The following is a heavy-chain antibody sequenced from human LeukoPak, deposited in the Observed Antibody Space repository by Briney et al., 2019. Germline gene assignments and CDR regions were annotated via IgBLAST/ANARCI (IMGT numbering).Heavy chain of an antibody. CDR3: ASYDFWSGLSNWFDP. D-gene: IGHD3-3*01. J-gene: IGHJ5*02. CDR1: GYSISSGYY. CDR2: IYHSGST. Sequence: SETLSLTCTVSGYSISSGYYRGWIRQPPGKGLEWIGSIYHSGSTYYNPSLKSRVTISVDTSKNQFSLKLSSVTAADTAVYYCASYDFWSGLSNWFDPWGQGTLVTVSS. V-gene: IGHV4-38-2*02.